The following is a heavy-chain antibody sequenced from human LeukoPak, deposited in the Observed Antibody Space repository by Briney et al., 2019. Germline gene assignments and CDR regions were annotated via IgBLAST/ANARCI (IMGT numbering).Heavy chain of an antibody. D-gene: IGHD1-14*01. J-gene: IGHJ4*02. CDR1: AFTFNIYE. V-gene: IGHV3-48*03. CDR2: ISADRNVI. CDR3: AGSRYPEPQDLDY. Sequence: GRSLRLSCAASAFTFNIYEMNWARQAPGNGLEWISYISADRNVIYYADSVKARFIISRDNAKNSLYLQMNSLRAEDTAVYYCAGSRYPEPQDLDYWGQGTLVSVSS.